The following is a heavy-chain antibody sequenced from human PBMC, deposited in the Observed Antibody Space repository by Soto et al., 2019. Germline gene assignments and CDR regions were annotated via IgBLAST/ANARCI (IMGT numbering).Heavy chain of an antibody. CDR2: ISYDGNNK. J-gene: IGHJ6*02. CDR1: GFTFRNNG. V-gene: IGHV3-30*18. CDR3: AKGGSGNYLTYYYYYGMDV. Sequence: GGSLRLSCEASGFTFRNNGMHWVRQVPGKGLEWVAVISYDGNNKYYADSVKGRFTISRDNSKNTVYLQMNNLRAEDTAMYYCAKGGSGNYLTYYYYYGMDVWGQGTTVTV. D-gene: IGHD3-22*01.